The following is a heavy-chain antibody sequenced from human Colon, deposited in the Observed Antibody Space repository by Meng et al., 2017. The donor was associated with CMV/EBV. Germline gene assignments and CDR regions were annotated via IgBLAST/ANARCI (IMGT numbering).Heavy chain of an antibody. Sequence: VYFVGFGGGVVQPGGSFGLSCVPSGFIFSHYSMQWVRQSPGKGLEWVAHIRFDGSQQFYVQSVKGRFTVSRHDPKNTLYLQMNDLRPEDTGVYYCATDHLWGMPNWGRGTLVTVSS. D-gene: IGHD3-3*02. CDR1: GFIFSHYS. CDR3: ATDHLWGMPN. V-gene: IGHV3-30*02. J-gene: IGHJ4*02. CDR2: IRFDGSQQ.